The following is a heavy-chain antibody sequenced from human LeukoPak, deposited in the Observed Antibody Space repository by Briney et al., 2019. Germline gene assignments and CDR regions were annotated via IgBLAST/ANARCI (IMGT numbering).Heavy chain of an antibody. J-gene: IGHJ3*02. V-gene: IGHV4-61*02. Sequence: TLSLTWTVPGGSISSGSYYWSWIRQPAGKGVEWIGRIYTSGSTVYNPSLKSRVTISVDTSKNQFSMKLSYVTAADTAVYYCASYGSGSYAFDIWGQGTMVTVSS. D-gene: IGHD3-10*01. CDR3: ASYGSGSYAFDI. CDR1: GGSISSGSYY. CDR2: IYTSGST.